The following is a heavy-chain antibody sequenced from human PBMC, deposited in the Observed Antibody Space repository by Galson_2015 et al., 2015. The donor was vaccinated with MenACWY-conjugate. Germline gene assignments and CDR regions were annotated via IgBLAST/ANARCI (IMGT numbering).Heavy chain of an antibody. Sequence: SVKVSCKASGYTFTSYAMHWVRQAPGQRLEWMGWINAGNGNTKYSQKFQGRVTITRDTSASTAYMELSSLRSEDTAVYYCARADSESYPYYFDYWGQGTLVTVSS. V-gene: IGHV1-3*01. CDR3: ARADSESYPYYFDY. J-gene: IGHJ4*02. D-gene: IGHD1-26*01. CDR1: GYTFTSYA. CDR2: INAGNGNT.